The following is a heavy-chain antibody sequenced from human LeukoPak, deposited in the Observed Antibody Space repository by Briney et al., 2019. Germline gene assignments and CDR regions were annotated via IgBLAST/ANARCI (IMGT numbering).Heavy chain of an antibody. CDR2: IYHSGST. Sequence: SETLSLTCAVSDYSITSDYYWGWIRQPPGKGLEWIGSIYHSGSTYYNPSLKSRVTISVDTPKNQFSLKLTSVPAADTAVYYCAREGSTSGTNWFDPWGQGTLVTVSS. J-gene: IGHJ5*02. CDR3: AREGSTSGTNWFDP. V-gene: IGHV4-38-2*02. CDR1: DYSITSDYY. D-gene: IGHD3-10*01.